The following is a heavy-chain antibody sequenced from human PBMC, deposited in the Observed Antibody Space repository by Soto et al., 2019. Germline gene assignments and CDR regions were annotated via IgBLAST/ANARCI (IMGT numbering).Heavy chain of an antibody. CDR3: ATRIGSIGRYWLDS. CDR2: VVLGNGNT. CDR1: GFTFRSSA. D-gene: IGHD2-15*01. V-gene: IGHV1-58*01. Sequence: SVKVSCKASGFTFRSSAVQFVRQARGQPLEWIGWVVLGNGNTNYAQKFQGRVTITRDMSTSTAYMEVSRLRYEDTAMYYCATRIGSIGRYWLDSWGQGTQVTVSS. J-gene: IGHJ4*02.